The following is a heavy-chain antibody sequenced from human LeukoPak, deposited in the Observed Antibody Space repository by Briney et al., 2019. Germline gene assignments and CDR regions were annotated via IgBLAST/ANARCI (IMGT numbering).Heavy chain of an antibody. Sequence: SGGSLRLSCAASGFTFSSYAMSWVRQAPGTGLEWVAAIRGSAGGTYYADSVKGRFTISRDNSKNTLYLQMNSLRAEDTAVYYCAKDEAYYYDSSGYSYAFDIWGQGTMVTVSS. CDR3: AKDEAYYYDSSGYSYAFDI. CDR1: GFTFSSYA. J-gene: IGHJ3*02. CDR2: IRGSAGGT. V-gene: IGHV3-23*01. D-gene: IGHD3-22*01.